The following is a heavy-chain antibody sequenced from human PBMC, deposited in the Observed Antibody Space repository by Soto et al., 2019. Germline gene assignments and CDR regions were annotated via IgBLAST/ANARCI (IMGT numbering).Heavy chain of an antibody. Sequence: PGGSLRLSCAGSGFTFSRYAIHWVRQAPGKGLEWVAVISRDGKNKYYVDSVKGRFTISRDDSQNTLYLQMNSLRREDTAVYYCARSRNSAVADSFDFWGQGTLVPVSS. J-gene: IGHJ4*02. CDR3: ARSRNSAVADSFDF. D-gene: IGHD3-10*01. CDR2: ISRDGKNK. V-gene: IGHV3-30*04. CDR1: GFTFSRYA.